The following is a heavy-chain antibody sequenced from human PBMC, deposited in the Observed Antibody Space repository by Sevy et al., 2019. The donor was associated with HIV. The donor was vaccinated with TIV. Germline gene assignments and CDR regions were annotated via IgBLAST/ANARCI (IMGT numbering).Heavy chain of an antibody. CDR3: ARDNSGYFFFDY. D-gene: IGHD3-22*01. J-gene: IGHJ4*02. Sequence: GSLTLSCAASGFTFGSYTLHWVRQAPGKGLEWVALISQTYDGSKKYYIDSVQGRFTISRDNSKNTLYLQMDSLRPEDTAVYYCARDNSGYFFFDYWGQGTLVTVSS. CDR1: GFTFGSYT. CDR2: ISQTYDGSKK. V-gene: IGHV3-30-3*01.